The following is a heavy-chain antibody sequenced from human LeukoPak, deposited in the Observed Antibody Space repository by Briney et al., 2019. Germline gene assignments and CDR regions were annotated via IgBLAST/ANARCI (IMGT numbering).Heavy chain of an antibody. CDR3: ASLSGYSSGWNPFDH. D-gene: IGHD6-19*01. CDR2: IKQDGTEK. J-gene: IGHJ4*02. Sequence: GGSLRLSCAASGFTFSSYWMSWVRQAPGKGLEWVANIKQDGTEKYYVDSVRGRFTISRDNAKNSLYLQMNSLRAEDTAMYYCASLSGYSSGWNPFDHWGQGTLVTVSS. V-gene: IGHV3-7*01. CDR1: GFTFSSYW.